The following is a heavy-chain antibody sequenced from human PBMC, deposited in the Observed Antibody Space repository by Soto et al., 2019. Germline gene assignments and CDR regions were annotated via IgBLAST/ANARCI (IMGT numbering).Heavy chain of an antibody. D-gene: IGHD6-13*01. Sequence: QVQLVQSGAEVKKPGASVKVSCKASGYTITSYDINWVRQATGQGLEWMGCMNPNSGNTGYAQKFQGRVTMTRNTSISTAYMELSSLRSEDTAVYYCARSGSSWYVGIYYYYYGMDVWGQGTTVTVSS. CDR1: GYTITSYD. V-gene: IGHV1-8*01. J-gene: IGHJ6*02. CDR3: ARSGSSWYVGIYYYYYGMDV. CDR2: MNPNSGNT.